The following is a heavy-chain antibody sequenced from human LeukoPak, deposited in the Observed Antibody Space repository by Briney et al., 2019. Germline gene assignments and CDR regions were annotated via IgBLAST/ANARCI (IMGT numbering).Heavy chain of an antibody. D-gene: IGHD3-10*01. J-gene: IGHJ6*02. CDR2: ISSSSSYI. CDR1: GFTFSSYS. Sequence: PGGSLRLSCAASGFTFSSYSMNWVRQAPGKGLEWVSSISSSSSYIYYADSVKGRFTISRDNAKNSLYLQMNSLRAEDTAVYYCARGDSVWFGESDYYGMDVWGQGTTVTVSS. V-gene: IGHV3-21*04. CDR3: ARGDSVWFGESDYYGMDV.